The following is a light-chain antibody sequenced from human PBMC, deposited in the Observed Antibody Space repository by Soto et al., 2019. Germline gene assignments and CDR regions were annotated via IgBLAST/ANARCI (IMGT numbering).Light chain of an antibody. Sequence: DIVMTQSPLSLPVTPGEPASISCRSSQSLLHSNGYNYLDWDLQKPGQSPQLLIYLGSNRASGVPDRFSGSGSGADFTLKISRVEAEDVGVYYCMQAGQMGYTFGQGTKLEIK. CDR2: LGS. J-gene: IGKJ2*01. CDR1: QSLLHSNGYNY. CDR3: MQAGQMGYT. V-gene: IGKV2-28*01.